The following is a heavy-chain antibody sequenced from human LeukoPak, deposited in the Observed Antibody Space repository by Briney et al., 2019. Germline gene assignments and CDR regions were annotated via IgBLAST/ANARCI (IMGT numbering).Heavy chain of an antibody. V-gene: IGHV1-8*03. Sequence: ASVKVSCKASGYTFTSYDINWVRQATGQGLEWMGWMNPNSGNTGYAQKLQGRVTITRNTSISTAYMELSSLRSEDTAVYYCARGRLSRNYYYYMDVWGKGTTVTISS. CDR1: GYTFTSYD. CDR3: ARGRLSRNYYYYMDV. J-gene: IGHJ6*03. D-gene: IGHD1-14*01. CDR2: MNPNSGNT.